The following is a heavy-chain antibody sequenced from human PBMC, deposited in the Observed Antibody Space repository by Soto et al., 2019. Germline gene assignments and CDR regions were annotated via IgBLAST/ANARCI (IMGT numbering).Heavy chain of an antibody. Sequence: ASVKVSCKASGYPFNKYIMHWVRQAPGQTLEWMGWINTENGNTRYSQKFQGRVSIARDTSASTVYMELSSLRSGDTAVYYCARAANCRCSSVCYCQCFSPW. V-gene: IGHV1-3*04. CDR3: ARAANCRCSSVCYCQCFSP. D-gene: IGHD2-21*01. CDR2: INTENGNT. CDR1: GYPFNKYI. J-gene: IGHJ5*02.